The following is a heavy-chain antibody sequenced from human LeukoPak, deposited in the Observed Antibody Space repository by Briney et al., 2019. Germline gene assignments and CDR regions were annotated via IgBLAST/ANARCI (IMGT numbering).Heavy chain of an antibody. CDR2: ITGSSGTI. D-gene: IGHD6-19*01. CDR1: GFTLSGYS. J-gene: IGHJ6*03. V-gene: IGHV3-48*04. Sequence: GGSLRLSCAASGFTLSGYSMNWVRQAPGAGLEWVSYITGSSGTIYYADSVKGRFTISRDNAKNSLFLQMNSLRAEDTAVYYCARGEGTSVAARYFYYYMDVWGKGTTVTVSS. CDR3: ARGEGTSVAARYFYYYMDV.